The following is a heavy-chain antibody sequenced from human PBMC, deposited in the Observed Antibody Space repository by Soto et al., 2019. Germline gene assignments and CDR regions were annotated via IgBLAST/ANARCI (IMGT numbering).Heavy chain of an antibody. CDR3: ARDDIVVVPAAIDYYGMDV. V-gene: IGHV1-69*01. D-gene: IGHD2-2*01. Sequence: QVQLVQSGAEVKKPGSSVKVSCKASGGTFSSYAISWVRQAPGQGLEWMGGIIPIFGTANYAQKFQSRVKITADESTSTAYMELSSLRSEDTAVYYCARDDIVVVPAAIDYYGMDVWGQGTTVTVSS. J-gene: IGHJ6*02. CDR1: GGTFSSYA. CDR2: IIPIFGTA.